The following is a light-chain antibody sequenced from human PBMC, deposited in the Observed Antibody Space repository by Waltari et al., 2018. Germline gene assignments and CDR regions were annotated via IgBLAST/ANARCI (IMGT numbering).Light chain of an antibody. CDR3: QTWDSSTVV. CDR1: KLGDKY. J-gene: IGLJ3*02. CDR2: HDT. Sequence: SYELTQPPSVSVSPGPTATITRSGDKLGDKYASWYQQKPGQSPVLVIYHDTKRPSGIPERLSGSNSGNTATLTISGTQAMDEADYYCQTWDSSTVVFGGGTKLTVL. V-gene: IGLV3-1*01.